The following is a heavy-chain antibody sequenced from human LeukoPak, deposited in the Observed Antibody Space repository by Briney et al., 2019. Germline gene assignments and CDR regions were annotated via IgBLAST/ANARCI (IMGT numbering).Heavy chain of an antibody. J-gene: IGHJ4*02. CDR3: ARGYDSSGNLPGY. V-gene: IGHV4-4*07. CDR1: GGSISGYF. Sequence: SETLSLTCSVSGGSISGYFWSWIRQPAGKGLEWIGQINTSGSTNHNPSLKSRVTMSVDASKNEVSLKLSSVTAADTAVYYCARGYDSSGNLPGYWGQGTLVTVSS. CDR2: INTSGST. D-gene: IGHD3-22*01.